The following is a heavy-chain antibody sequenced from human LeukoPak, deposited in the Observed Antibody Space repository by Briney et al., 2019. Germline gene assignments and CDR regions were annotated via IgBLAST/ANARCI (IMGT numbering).Heavy chain of an antibody. D-gene: IGHD1-7*01. CDR1: GFTFSSYA. CDR2: ISGSGGST. V-gene: IGHV3-23*01. J-gene: IGHJ4*02. Sequence: PGGSLRLSCAAPGFTFSSYAMSWVRQAPGKGLEWVSAISGSGGSTYYADSVKGRFTISRDNSKNTLYLQMNSLRAEDTAVYYCAKVKSGTTRYYFDYWGQGTLVTVSS. CDR3: AKVKSGTTRYYFDY.